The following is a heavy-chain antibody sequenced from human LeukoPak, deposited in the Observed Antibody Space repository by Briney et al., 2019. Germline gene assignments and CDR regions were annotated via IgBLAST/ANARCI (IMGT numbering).Heavy chain of an antibody. Sequence: GGSLRLSCAASGFTFSSYAMSWVRQAPGKGLEWVSTISGSGGTTYYADSVKGRSTISRDNSKNTLYMQMNSLRAEDTAVYYCAKDQDDYGDYSVSYYYAMDVWGQGTTVTVSS. J-gene: IGHJ6*02. CDR1: GFTFSSYA. CDR2: ISGSGGTT. CDR3: AKDQDDYGDYSVSYYYAMDV. D-gene: IGHD4-17*01. V-gene: IGHV3-23*01.